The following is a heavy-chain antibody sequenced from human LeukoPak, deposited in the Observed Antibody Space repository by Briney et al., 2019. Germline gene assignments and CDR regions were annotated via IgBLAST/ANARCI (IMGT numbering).Heavy chain of an antibody. Sequence: GGSLRLSCAASGFTFSSYAMSWVRQAPGKGLEWVSGISDSGGNTYYAGSVKGRFTISRDNSKNMLYLQMNSLRAEDTAVYYCAKKIPTSFGPWGQGTLVTVSS. CDR3: AKKIPTSFGP. V-gene: IGHV3-23*01. CDR2: ISDSGGNT. J-gene: IGHJ5*02. CDR1: GFTFSSYA.